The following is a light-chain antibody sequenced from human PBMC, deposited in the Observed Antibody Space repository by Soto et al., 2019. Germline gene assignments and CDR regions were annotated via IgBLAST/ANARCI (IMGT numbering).Light chain of an antibody. V-gene: IGKV3-20*01. CDR3: HQYGSSPLIT. J-gene: IGKJ5*01. Sequence: EIVLTQSPGTLSLSPGERATLSCRASQSVSSSFIACYQQKPGQALRLLIYGASIRATGIPARFSGSGSGTDYPLTTSRLEPEDFAVYYCHQYGSSPLITFGQGTRREIK. CDR2: GAS. CDR1: QSVSSSF.